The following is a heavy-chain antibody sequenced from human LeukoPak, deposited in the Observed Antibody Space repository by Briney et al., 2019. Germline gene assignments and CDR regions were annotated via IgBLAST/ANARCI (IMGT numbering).Heavy chain of an antibody. J-gene: IGHJ4*02. D-gene: IGHD3-10*01. CDR3: TTNHYGSGSYCRY. V-gene: IGHV3-15*01. CDR2: IKSKTDGGTT. CDR1: GFSFSDYT. Sequence: MTGGSLRLSCAASGFSFSDYTMHWVRQAPGKGLEWVGRIKSKTDGGTTDYAAPVKGRFTISRDDSKNTLYLQMNSLKTEDTAVYYCTTNHYGSGSYCRYWGQGTLVTVSS.